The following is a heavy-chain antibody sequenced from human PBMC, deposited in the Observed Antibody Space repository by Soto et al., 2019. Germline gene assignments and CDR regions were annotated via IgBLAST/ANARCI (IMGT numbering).Heavy chain of an antibody. CDR2: ISAYNGNT. CDR1: GYTFTSYG. J-gene: IGHJ6*02. CDR3: ARDIYCSGGSCYGDYYYYYGMDV. Sequence: ASVKVSCKASGYTFTSYGISWVRQAPGQGLEWMGWISAYNGNTNYAQKLQGRVTMTTDTSTSTAYMELRSLRSDDTAVYYCARDIYCSGGSCYGDYYYYYGMDVWGQGTTVTVSS. V-gene: IGHV1-18*01. D-gene: IGHD2-15*01.